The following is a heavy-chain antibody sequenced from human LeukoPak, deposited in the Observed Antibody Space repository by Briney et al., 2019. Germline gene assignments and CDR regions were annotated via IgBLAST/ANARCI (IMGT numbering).Heavy chain of an antibody. CDR3: GGLLPYYFDY. CDR2: IYYSGST. CDR1: GCSISSSSYY. J-gene: IGHJ4*02. D-gene: IGHD3-22*01. Sequence: SETLSLTCTVSGCSISSSSYYWGWIRQPPGKGLEWIGSIYYSGSTYYNPSLKSRVTISVDTSKNQFSLKLSSVTAADTAVYYCGGLLPYYFDYWGQGTLVTVSS. V-gene: IGHV4-39*07.